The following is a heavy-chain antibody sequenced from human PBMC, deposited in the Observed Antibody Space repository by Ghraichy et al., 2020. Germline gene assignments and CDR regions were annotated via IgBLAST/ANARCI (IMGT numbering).Heavy chain of an antibody. J-gene: IGHJ4*02. CDR3: ARGEDYYDSSGYLVYFDY. Sequence: GGSLRLSCAASGFTFSSYSMNWVRQAPGKGLEWVSYISSGSSTIYYADSVKGRFTISIDYAENSLYLQMNSLRDEDTAVYYCARGEDYYDSSGYLVYFDYWGPGTLVTVSS. CDR1: GFTFSSYS. V-gene: IGHV3-48*02. CDR2: ISSGSSTI. D-gene: IGHD3-22*01.